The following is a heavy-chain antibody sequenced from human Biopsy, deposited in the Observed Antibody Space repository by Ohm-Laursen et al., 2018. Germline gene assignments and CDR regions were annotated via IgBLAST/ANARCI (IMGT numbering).Heavy chain of an antibody. J-gene: IGHJ5*02. CDR3: ARHPTGFWFDP. CDR1: GGSISSSTTYY. CDR2: IYNTETT. V-gene: IGHV4-39*01. Sequence: SETLSLTCIVSGGSISSSTTYYWAWLRQPPGKGLEWIGRIYNTETTFYNPPLKSRVTISVDTSTNQFSLKVSSVTAADTALYFCARHPTGFWFDPWGHGTLVTVSS.